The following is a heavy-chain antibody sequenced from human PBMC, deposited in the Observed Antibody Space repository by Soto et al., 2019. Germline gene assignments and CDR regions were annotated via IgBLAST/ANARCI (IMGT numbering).Heavy chain of an antibody. Sequence: KQSQTLSLTCAISGDSVSSNSAAWNWIRQSPSRGLEWLGRTYYRSKWYNDYAVSVKSRITINPDTSKNQFSLQLNSVTPEDTAVYYCARDPYCSGGSCYDAFDIWGQGTMVTVSS. CDR2: TYYRSKWYN. CDR1: GDSVSSNSAA. J-gene: IGHJ3*02. D-gene: IGHD2-15*01. V-gene: IGHV6-1*01. CDR3: ARDPYCSGGSCYDAFDI.